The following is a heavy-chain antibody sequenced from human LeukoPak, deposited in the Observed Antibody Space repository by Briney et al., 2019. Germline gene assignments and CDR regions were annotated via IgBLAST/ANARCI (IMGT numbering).Heavy chain of an antibody. Sequence: GASVKVSCKASGGTFSSYAISWVRQAPGQGLEWMGRIIPILGIANYAQKFQGRVTITADKSTSTAYMELSSLRSEDTAVYYCAREFKGIVGAYDAFDIWGQGTMVIVSS. CDR3: AREFKGIVGAYDAFDI. D-gene: IGHD1-26*01. CDR2: IIPILGIA. CDR1: GGTFSSYA. V-gene: IGHV1-69*04. J-gene: IGHJ3*02.